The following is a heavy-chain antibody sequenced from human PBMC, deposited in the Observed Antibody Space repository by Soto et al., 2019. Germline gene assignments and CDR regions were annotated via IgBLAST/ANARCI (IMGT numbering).Heavy chain of an antibody. J-gene: IGHJ4*02. D-gene: IGHD2-21*02. Sequence: QVQLVESGGGVVQPGRSLRLSCAASGFTFSSYGMHWVRQAPGKGREWVAVIWYDGSNKYYADSVKGRFTISRDNSKNTLYLQMNSLRAEDTAVYYCARSRHIVVVTAIPGSYYFDYWGQGTLVTVSS. CDR2: IWYDGSNK. CDR1: GFTFSSYG. CDR3: ARSRHIVVVTAIPGSYYFDY. V-gene: IGHV3-33*01.